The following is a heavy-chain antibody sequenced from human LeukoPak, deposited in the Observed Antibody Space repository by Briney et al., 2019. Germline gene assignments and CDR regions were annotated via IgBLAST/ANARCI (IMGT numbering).Heavy chain of an antibody. V-gene: IGHV3-49*04. D-gene: IGHD1-26*01. CDR2: IRSKAYGGTT. CDR3: TRDPRGSYGPDAFDI. J-gene: IGHJ3*02. Sequence: GGSLRLSCTASGFAFGDYAMSWVRQAPGKGLEWVGFIRSKAYGGTTEYAASVKGRFTISRDDSKSIAYLQMNSLKTEDTAAYYCTRDPRGSYGPDAFDIWGQGTMVTVSS. CDR1: GFAFGDYA.